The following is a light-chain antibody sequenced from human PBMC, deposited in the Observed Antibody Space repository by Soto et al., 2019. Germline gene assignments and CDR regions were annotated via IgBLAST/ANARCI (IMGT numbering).Light chain of an antibody. J-gene: IGKJ5*01. CDR3: QQRSNWPLIT. Sequence: EILLTQSPATLSLSPGERATPSCRSSQSVSSYLAWYQQKPGQAPRLLIYDASNRATGIPARFSGSGSGTDFTLTISSLEPEDFAVYYCQQRSNWPLITFGQGTRLE. V-gene: IGKV3-11*01. CDR1: QSVSSY. CDR2: DAS.